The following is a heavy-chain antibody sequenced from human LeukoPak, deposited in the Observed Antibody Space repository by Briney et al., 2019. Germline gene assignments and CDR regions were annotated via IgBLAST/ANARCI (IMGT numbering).Heavy chain of an antibody. Sequence: VYLRLSGGASGFTFSYFGLSWVRQAPGRGLEGISDISGGAVSTTYAVPVKGRFTISRDNSKNTLYLQMTSLRAEDTAVYYCARSGRYCSGGSCYQEASLDYWGQGALVTVSS. CDR2: ISGGAVST. CDR1: GFTFSYFG. J-gene: IGHJ4*02. D-gene: IGHD2-15*01. V-gene: IGHV3-23*01. CDR3: ARSGRYCSGGSCYQEASLDY.